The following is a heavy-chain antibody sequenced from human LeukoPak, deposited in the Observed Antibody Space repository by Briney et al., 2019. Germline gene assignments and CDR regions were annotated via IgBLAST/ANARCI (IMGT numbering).Heavy chain of an antibody. V-gene: IGHV1-8*03. D-gene: IGHD3-22*01. CDR2: MNPNSGNT. J-gene: IGHJ4*02. CDR3: ARGRSSGYLDY. CDR1: GYTFTSYD. Sequence: GASETVSCKASGYTFTSYDINWVRQATRHGLEWMGWMNPNSGNTGYAQKFQGRVTITRNTSVSTAYMELSSLRSEDTAVYYCARGRSSGYLDYWGQGTLVTVSS.